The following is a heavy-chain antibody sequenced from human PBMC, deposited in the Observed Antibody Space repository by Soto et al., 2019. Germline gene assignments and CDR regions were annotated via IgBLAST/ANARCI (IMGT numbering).Heavy chain of an antibody. V-gene: IGHV5-51*01. CDR2: IYPGDSDT. Sequence: VESVKISCNGSGYSFTSYWIGWVRQMPWKGLEWMGIIYPGDSDTRYSPSFQGQVTISADKSISTAYLQWSSLKASDTAMYYCARSQTLGYCSSTSCYNYYYGMDVWGQGTTVTVSS. CDR1: GYSFTSYW. D-gene: IGHD2-2*02. J-gene: IGHJ6*02. CDR3: ARSQTLGYCSSTSCYNYYYGMDV.